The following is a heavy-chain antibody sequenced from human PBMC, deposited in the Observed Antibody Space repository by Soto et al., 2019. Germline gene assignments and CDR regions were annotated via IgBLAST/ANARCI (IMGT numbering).Heavy chain of an antibody. D-gene: IGHD6-13*01. CDR3: AHRRSIAAAGTGALDI. J-gene: IGHJ3*02. V-gene: IGHV2-5*02. CDR2: IYWDDDK. CDR1: GFSLGTSGVG. Sequence: QITLKESGPPLVKPTQTLTLTRTFSGFSLGTSGVGVAWIRQPPGKALEWLALIYWDDDKRYSPSLKSRLTITKDTSKNQVVLTMTNMDPVDTATYYCAHRRSIAAAGTGALDIWGQGTMVTVSS.